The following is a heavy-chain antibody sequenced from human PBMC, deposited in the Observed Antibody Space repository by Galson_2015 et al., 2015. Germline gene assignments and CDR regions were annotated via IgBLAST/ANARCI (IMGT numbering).Heavy chain of an antibody. J-gene: IGHJ3*02. CDR3: ARDFSGIVVVPAAYDAFEI. CDR2: IWYDGSNK. Sequence: SLRLSCAASGFTFSSYGMHWVRQAPGKGLEWVAVIWYDGSNKYYADSVKGRFTISRDNSKNTLYLQMNSLRAEDTAVYYCARDFSGIVVVPAAYDAFEIWGQGTMVTVSS. CDR1: GFTFSSYG. V-gene: IGHV3-33*01. D-gene: IGHD2-2*01.